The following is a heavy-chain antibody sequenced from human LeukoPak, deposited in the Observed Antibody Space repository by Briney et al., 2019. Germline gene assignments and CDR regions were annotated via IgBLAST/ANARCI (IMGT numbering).Heavy chain of an antibody. D-gene: IGHD3-9*01. CDR1: GYTFTSYG. V-gene: IGHV1-18*01. J-gene: IGHJ6*02. Sequence: ASVKVSCKASGYTFTSYGISWVRQAPGQGLEWMGWISAYNGNTNYAQKLQGRVTMTTDTSTSTAYMELRSLRSDDTAVYYCARDKGLRYFDWLLMDYYYGMDVWGQGTTVTVSS. CDR3: ARDKGLRYFDWLLMDYYYGMDV. CDR2: ISAYNGNT.